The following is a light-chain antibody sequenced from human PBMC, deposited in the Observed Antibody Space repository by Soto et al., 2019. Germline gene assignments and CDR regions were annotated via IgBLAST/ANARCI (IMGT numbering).Light chain of an antibody. CDR2: AAS. CDR3: QKYNSAPQT. J-gene: IGKJ1*01. Sequence: DIQMTQSPSSLSASVGDRVTITCRASQGISNYLAWYQQKPGKVPKLLIYAASTLQSGVPSRFSGNGSGTEFTLTISSLQPEDVATYYCQKYNSAPQTFGQGTKVEIK. CDR1: QGISNY. V-gene: IGKV1-27*01.